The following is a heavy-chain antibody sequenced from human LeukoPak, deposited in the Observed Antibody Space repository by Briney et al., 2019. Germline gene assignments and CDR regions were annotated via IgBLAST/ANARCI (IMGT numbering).Heavy chain of an antibody. CDR1: GGSISSGGYY. CDR2: IYHSGST. CDR3: ARVPCSSTSCYTNWFDP. D-gene: IGHD2-2*02. J-gene: IGHJ5*02. Sequence: SQTLPLTCTVSGGSISSGGYYWSWIRQPPGKGLEWIGYIYHSGSTYYNPSLKSRVTISVDRSKNQFSLKLSSVTAADTAVYYCARVPCSSTSCYTNWFDPWGQGTLVTVSS. V-gene: IGHV4-30-2*01.